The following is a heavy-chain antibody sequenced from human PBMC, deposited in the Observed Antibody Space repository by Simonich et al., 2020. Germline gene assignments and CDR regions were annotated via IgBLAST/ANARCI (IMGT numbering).Heavy chain of an antibody. CDR3: ARARLYSSSHAFDI. CDR1: GYTFTGYY. Sequence: QVQLVQSGAEVKKPGASVKVSCKASGYTFTGYYMHWVRQAPGKGLEVLGWINPNSGGKNYAQKFQGRVTMTRDTSISTAYMELSRLRSDDTAVYYCARARLYSSSHAFDIWGQGTMVTVSS. D-gene: IGHD6-6*01. CDR2: INPNSGGK. V-gene: IGHV1-2*02. J-gene: IGHJ3*02.